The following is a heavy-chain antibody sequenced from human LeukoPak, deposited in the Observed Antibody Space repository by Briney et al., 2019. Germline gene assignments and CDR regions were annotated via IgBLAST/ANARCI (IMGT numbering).Heavy chain of an antibody. CDR1: GFTFSSYA. V-gene: IGHV3-23*01. D-gene: IGHD2-8*02. J-gene: IGHJ3*01. Sequence: GGSLRLSCAASGFTFSSYAMSWVRQAPGKGLEWVSAISGSGGSTYYADSVKGRFTVSRDNSKNAVYLQMNSLKVEDTAVYYCAKEIYCTATSCQGNDAFDLWGQGTVVTVSS. CDR2: ISGSGGST. CDR3: AKEIYCTATSCQGNDAFDL.